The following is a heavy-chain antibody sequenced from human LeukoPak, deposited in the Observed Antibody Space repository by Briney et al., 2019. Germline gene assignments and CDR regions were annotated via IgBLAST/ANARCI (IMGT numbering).Heavy chain of an antibody. V-gene: IGHV4-31*03. CDR2: IYYSGST. CDR1: GVSISSGGYY. D-gene: IGHD4-17*01. CDR3: ARGDGDYVENFDY. J-gene: IGHJ4*02. Sequence: SETLSLTCTVSGVSISSGGYYWSWIRQHPGKGLEWIGYIYYSGSTYYNPSLKSRVTISVDTSKNQFSLKLSSVTAADTAVYYCARGDGDYVENFDYWGQGTLVTVSS.